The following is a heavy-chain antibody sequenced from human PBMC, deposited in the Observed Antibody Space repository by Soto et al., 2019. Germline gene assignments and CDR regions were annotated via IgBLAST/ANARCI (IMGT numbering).Heavy chain of an antibody. CDR1: GASITNDDFF. V-gene: IGHV4-31*03. J-gene: IGHJ4*02. CDR3: AKMERTHFWLLVQN. CDR2: ITYGGSI. D-gene: IGHD2-8*02. Sequence: SETLSLTCTVSGASITNDDFFWTWVRQHPEKGLEWLAYITYGGSIYYDPSFRSRLTVSIDKSKSQFSLNVRSVTAADTAVYYCAKMERTHFWLLVQNWGQGLLVTVYS.